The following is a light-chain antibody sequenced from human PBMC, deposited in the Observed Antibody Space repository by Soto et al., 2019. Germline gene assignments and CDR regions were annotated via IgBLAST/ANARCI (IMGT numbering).Light chain of an antibody. V-gene: IGKV1-17*01. CDR1: QAISND. CDR3: LHHYNYPLT. J-gene: IGKJ4*01. CDR2: SAS. Sequence: DIQMTQSPSSLSASVGDRVTITCRASQAISNDLGWYQQKPGKAPKRLIFSASTLDSGVPSRFSGGGFGTEFTLTISSLQPEDFATYYCLHHYNYPLTLGGGTKVEIK.